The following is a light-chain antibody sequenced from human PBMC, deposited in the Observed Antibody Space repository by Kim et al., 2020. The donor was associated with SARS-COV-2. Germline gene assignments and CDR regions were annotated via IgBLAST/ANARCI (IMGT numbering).Light chain of an antibody. Sequence: IQMTQSPSSVSASIGDRVIITCRASQGIRNSLAWYQQKPGKAPQLLTYAASTLQSGVPSRFSGSGSGTDFTLTITNIQPDDFGMYYCQQADSFPPWTFGQGTKVDIK. CDR2: AAS. CDR1: QGIRNS. CDR3: QQADSFPPWT. J-gene: IGKJ1*01. V-gene: IGKV1-12*01.